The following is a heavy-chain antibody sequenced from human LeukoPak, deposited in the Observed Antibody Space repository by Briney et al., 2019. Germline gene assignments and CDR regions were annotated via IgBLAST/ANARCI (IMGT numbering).Heavy chain of an antibody. CDR2: IYNSGTT. CDR1: GGSIRNSSFY. D-gene: IGHD2-2*01. CDR3: ARQDGNALYYFDY. J-gene: IGHJ4*02. Sequence: SETLSLTCAVSGGSIRNSSFYWGWIRQPPGKGLEWIASIYNSGTTYYNPSIKSRITIFVDTSKNQVSLKLRSVTAADTAVYYCARQDGNALYYFDYWGQGTLVTVSS. V-gene: IGHV4-39*01.